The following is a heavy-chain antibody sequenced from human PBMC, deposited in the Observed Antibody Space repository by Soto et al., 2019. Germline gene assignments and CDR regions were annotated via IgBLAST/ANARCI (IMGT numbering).Heavy chain of an antibody. CDR1: GGSISSGGYS. CDR3: ASSQTTVTSYDY. D-gene: IGHD4-17*01. J-gene: IGHJ4*02. V-gene: IGHV4-30-2*01. CDR2: IYHSGST. Sequence: SETLSLTCAVSGGSISSGGYSWSWIRQPPGKGLEWIGYIYHSGSTYYNPSLKSRVTISVDRSKNQFSLKLSSVTAADTAVYYCASSQTTVTSYDYWGQGSLVAVSS.